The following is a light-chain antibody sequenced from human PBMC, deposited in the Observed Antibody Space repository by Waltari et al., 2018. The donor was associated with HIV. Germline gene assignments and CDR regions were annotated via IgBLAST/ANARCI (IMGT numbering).Light chain of an antibody. Sequence: DIRMTQSPSPLSASPGDRVTITCRTSQIISKSLNWYRQKPGRAPQLLIYSATSLQRGASSRFSGSGSASGTEFTLTINNFQPEDFATYYCQQSFMIPLTFGPGTKVDIK. CDR2: SAT. CDR3: QQSFMIPLT. CDR1: QIISKS. V-gene: IGKV1-39*01. J-gene: IGKJ3*01.